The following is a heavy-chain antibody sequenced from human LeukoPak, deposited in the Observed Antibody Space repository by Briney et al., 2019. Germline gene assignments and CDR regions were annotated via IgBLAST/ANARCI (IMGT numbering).Heavy chain of an antibody. CDR2: IYCSGST. CDR1: GGSISSYY. Sequence: PSETLSLTCTVSGGSISSYYWSWIRQPPGKGLEWIGYIYCSGSTNYNPSLKSRVTISVDTSKNQFSLKLSSVTAADTAVYYCARANSDGPGIAVAGWSGWFDPWGQGTLVTVSS. CDR3: ARANSDGPGIAVAGWSGWFDP. D-gene: IGHD6-19*01. J-gene: IGHJ5*02. V-gene: IGHV4-59*01.